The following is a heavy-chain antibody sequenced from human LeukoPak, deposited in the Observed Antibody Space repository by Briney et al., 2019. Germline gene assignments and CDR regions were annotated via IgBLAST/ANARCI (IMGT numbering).Heavy chain of an antibody. CDR3: ASLVVPAAIGAFGI. V-gene: IGHV4-34*01. Sequence: PSETLSLTCAVYGGSFSGYYWSWIRQPPGKGLEWIGEINHSGSTNYNPSLKSRVTISVDTSKNQFSLKLSSVTAADTAVYYCASLVVPAAIGAFGIWGQGTMVTVSS. D-gene: IGHD2-2*02. CDR1: GGSFSGYY. CDR2: INHSGST. J-gene: IGHJ3*02.